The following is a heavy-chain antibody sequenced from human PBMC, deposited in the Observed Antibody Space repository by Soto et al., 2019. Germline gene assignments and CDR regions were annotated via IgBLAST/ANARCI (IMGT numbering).Heavy chain of an antibody. CDR3: AKGRSYYSYYGGAV. J-gene: IGHJ6*02. CDR1: GFTFSSCA. CDR2: IIDSGAST. Sequence: GGSLRLSCAASGFTFSSCAMGWVRQAPGKGLEWVSDIIDSGASTYYADSVKGRFTISRDNSKSTLYLQMNSLRAEDTALYYCAKGRSYYSYYGGAVWGQGTTVTVPS. V-gene: IGHV3-23*01.